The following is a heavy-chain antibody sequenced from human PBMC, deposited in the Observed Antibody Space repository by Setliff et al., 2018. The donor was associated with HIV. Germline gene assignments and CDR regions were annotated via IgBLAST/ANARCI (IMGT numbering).Heavy chain of an antibody. CDR2: VYFNGIT. V-gene: IGHV4-39*01. CDR1: GDSVSSRKYY. D-gene: IGHD2-2*01. J-gene: IGHJ3*02. Sequence: SETLSLTCSVSGDSVSSRKYYWGWIRQSPGKGLEWIGSVYFNGITHDNPSLKSRVTTSVDTSENQFFLHLSSVTAADTAVYYCAKTVPHSTAQDAFDIWGQGTMVTVSS. CDR3: AKTVPHSTAQDAFDI.